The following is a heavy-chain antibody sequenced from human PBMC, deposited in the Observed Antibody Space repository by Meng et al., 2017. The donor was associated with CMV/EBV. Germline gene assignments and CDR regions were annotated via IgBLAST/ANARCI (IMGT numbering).Heavy chain of an antibody. V-gene: IGHV4-34*01. CDR2: INHRGGT. CDR1: GGSFSGYY. J-gene: IGHJ6*02. CDR3: FGSFTYYYGMDV. D-gene: IGHD3-16*01. Sequence: SETLSLTCAVYGGSFSGYYWSWIRQPPGKGLEWIGEINHRGGTNYNPSLKSRVTISVDTSKNQFSLKLSSVTAADTAVYYCFGSFTYYYGMDVWGQGTTVTVSS.